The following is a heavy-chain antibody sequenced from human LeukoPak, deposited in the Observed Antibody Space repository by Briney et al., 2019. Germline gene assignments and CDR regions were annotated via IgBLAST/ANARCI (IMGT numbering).Heavy chain of an antibody. CDR3: TRDRGTYNWLDP. Sequence: GGSLKLSCAASGFTLSDSAIHWVRQASGKGLEWVGLIDRPAKSYATAYGASVGGRFTTSRDDSKNTAYLQMDSLKTEDTALYYCTRDRGTYNWLDPWGQGTLVTVPS. J-gene: IGHJ5*02. D-gene: IGHD1-26*01. CDR2: IDRPAKSYAT. V-gene: IGHV3-73*01. CDR1: GFTLSDSA.